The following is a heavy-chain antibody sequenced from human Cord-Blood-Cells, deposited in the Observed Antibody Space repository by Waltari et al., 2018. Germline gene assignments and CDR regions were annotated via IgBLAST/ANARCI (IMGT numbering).Heavy chain of an antibody. CDR3: ARPLGLGGSSYAFDI. Sequence: QVQLQQWGAGLLKPSENLYLTCAVYGGSFSGYYWSWIRQPPGKGLEWIGEINHSGSTNYNPSLKSRVTISVDTSKNQFSLKLSSVTAADTAVYYCARPLGLGGSSYAFDIWGQGTMVTVSS. D-gene: IGHD6-6*01. CDR2: INHSGST. CDR1: GGSFSGYY. J-gene: IGHJ3*02. V-gene: IGHV4-34*01.